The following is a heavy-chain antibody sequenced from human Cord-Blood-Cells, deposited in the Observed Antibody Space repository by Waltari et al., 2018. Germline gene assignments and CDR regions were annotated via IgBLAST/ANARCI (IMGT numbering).Heavy chain of an antibody. J-gene: IGHJ5*02. D-gene: IGHD4-17*01. CDR3: ATTVTNWFDP. V-gene: IGHV4-38-2*02. CDR1: GYSISSGYY. Sequence: QVQLQESGPGLVKPSETLSLTCTVSGYSISSGYYWGWIRQPPGKGLEWIGSFYHGAGPSYNPSLKSRVTISVDTSKNQFSLKLSSVTAADTAVYYCATTVTNWFDPWGQGTLVTVSS. CDR2: FYHGAGP.